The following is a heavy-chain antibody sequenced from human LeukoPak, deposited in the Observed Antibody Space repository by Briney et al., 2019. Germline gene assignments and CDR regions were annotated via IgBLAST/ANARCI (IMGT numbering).Heavy chain of an antibody. CDR1: GFTFDDYA. CDR3: AKGIRGATIRDGMDV. CDR2: ISWISDSI. Sequence: GRSLRLSCAASGFTFDDYAMHWVRQVPGKGLEWVSGISWISDSIDYADSVKGRFTISRDNAKNSLYLQMNSLRAEDMALYYCAKGIRGATIRDGMDVWGQGTTVTVSS. V-gene: IGHV3-9*03. J-gene: IGHJ6*02. D-gene: IGHD5-12*01.